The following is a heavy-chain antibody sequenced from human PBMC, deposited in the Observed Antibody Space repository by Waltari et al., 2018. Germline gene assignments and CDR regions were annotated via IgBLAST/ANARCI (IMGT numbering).Heavy chain of an antibody. J-gene: IGHJ4*02. D-gene: IGHD2-2*03. CDR1: GFRLRDYW. CDR3: ARGLLTAVGYGDY. Sequence: EVQLVESGGGLVRPGGSLTLSCEVSGFRLRDYWMHWVRQAPGKGLIWVSAIKRDGSGTWYADSVRGRLTISRDSAKNTVHLQMNSLRGDDTAVYYCARGLLTAVGYGDYWGQGTLVTVSS. CDR2: IKRDGSGT. V-gene: IGHV3-74*01.